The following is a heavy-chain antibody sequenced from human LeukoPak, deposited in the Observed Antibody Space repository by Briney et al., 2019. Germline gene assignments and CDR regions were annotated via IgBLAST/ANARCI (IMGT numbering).Heavy chain of an antibody. Sequence: GTSLRLSCAASGFSVTNYGMHWVRLAPGKGLEWVAVLWDDGSNTNYTDSVKGRFTISRDNSENTLHLQMNSLRVEDTGVYYCARLHRDAYNFLWGQGTLVTVSS. J-gene: IGHJ4*02. CDR3: ARLHRDAYNFL. CDR1: GFSVTNYG. V-gene: IGHV3-33*01. D-gene: IGHD5-24*01. CDR2: LWDDGSNT.